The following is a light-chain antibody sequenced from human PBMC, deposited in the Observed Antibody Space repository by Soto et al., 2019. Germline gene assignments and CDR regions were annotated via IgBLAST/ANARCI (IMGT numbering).Light chain of an antibody. CDR1: QDIGPF. Sequence: IRMTQSPSSFSASTGDRVTISCRASQDIGPFLAWYQQKPGKAPNLLIYSASTLQSGVPSRFSGSGSGTDFTLTISSLQSEDFATYYCQQYMRYPATFGQGTRLEIK. CDR2: SAS. V-gene: IGKV1-8*01. CDR3: QQYMRYPAT. J-gene: IGKJ5*01.